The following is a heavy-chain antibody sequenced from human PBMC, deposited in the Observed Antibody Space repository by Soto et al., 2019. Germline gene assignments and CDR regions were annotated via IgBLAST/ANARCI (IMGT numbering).Heavy chain of an antibody. D-gene: IGHD3-22*01. Sequence: PGGSLRLSCAASGFTFSSYWMSWVRQAPGKGLEWVSAISGSGGSTYYADSVKGRVTISRDNSKNTLYLQMNSLRAQDTAVYYCAIDGTTMTMIGGNWCGSWGQETLISASS. CDR3: AIDGTTMTMIGGNWCGS. V-gene: IGHV3-23*01. CDR2: ISGSGGST. J-gene: IGHJ5*02. CDR1: GFTFSSYW.